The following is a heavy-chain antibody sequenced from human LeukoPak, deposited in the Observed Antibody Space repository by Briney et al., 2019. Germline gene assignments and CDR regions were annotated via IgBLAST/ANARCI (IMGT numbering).Heavy chain of an antibody. Sequence: SQTLSLTCAISGDSVSSNSAAWNWIRQSPSRGLEWLGRTYYRSKWYDDYAVSVKSRITINQATSKNQFSLQLNSVTPEDTAVYYCARFYYDTSGHGAFDIWGQGTMVTVSS. CDR2: TYYRSKWYD. J-gene: IGHJ3*02. CDR3: ARFYYDTSGHGAFDI. V-gene: IGHV6-1*01. CDR1: GDSVSSNSAA. D-gene: IGHD3-22*01.